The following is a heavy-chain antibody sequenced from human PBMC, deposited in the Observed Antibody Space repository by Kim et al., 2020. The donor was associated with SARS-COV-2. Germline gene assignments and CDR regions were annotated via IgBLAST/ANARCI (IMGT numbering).Heavy chain of an antibody. CDR1: GFTFSSYA. Sequence: GGSLRLSCAASGFTFSSYAMSWVRQAPGKGLEWVSAISGTGDSTYYADSVKGRFTISRDNSKSTLYLQMNSLRAEDTAVYYCVQQWLLRGAFDIWGQGTMVTVSS. D-gene: IGHD6-19*01. CDR2: ISGTGDST. J-gene: IGHJ3*02. CDR3: VQQWLLRGAFDI. V-gene: IGHV3-23*01.